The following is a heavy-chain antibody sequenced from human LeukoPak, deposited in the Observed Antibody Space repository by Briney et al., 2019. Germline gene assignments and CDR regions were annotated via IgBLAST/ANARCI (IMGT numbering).Heavy chain of an antibody. J-gene: IGHJ6*03. CDR3: ARGPSSSTSWYYYYMDV. V-gene: IGHV3-48*01. Sequence: GGSLRLSCAASAFTFSTYSMTWVRQAPGKGLEWVSYISSSSGNIYYADSVKGRFTISRDNAKNSLYLQMNSLRAEDTAVYYCARGPSSSTSWYYYYMDVWGKGTTVTVSS. CDR1: AFTFSTYS. CDR2: ISSSSGNI. D-gene: IGHD2-2*01.